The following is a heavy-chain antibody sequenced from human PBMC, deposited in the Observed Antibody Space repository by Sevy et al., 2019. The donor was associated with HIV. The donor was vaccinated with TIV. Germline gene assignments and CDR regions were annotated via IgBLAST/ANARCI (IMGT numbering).Heavy chain of an antibody. CDR2: VDHRGST. Sequence: SETLSLTCIVSGDSISNSNYYWGWIRQPPGKGLEWIGSVDHRGSTFYSPSLKSRLTISVDTSKNQFSLKLSSVTAADTAIYYCARRSTGVGEVGDWGQGTLVTVSS. V-gene: IGHV4-39*01. D-gene: IGHD4-17*01. J-gene: IGHJ4*02. CDR3: ARRSTGVGEVGD. CDR1: GDSISNSNYY.